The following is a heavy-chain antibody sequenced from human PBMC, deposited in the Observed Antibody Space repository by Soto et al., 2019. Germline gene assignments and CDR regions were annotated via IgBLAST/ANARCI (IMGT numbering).Heavy chain of an antibody. Sequence: QVQLQESGPGLVKPSQTLSLTCTVSGGSISSGGYYWSWIRQHPGKGLEWIGYIYYSGSTYYNPSLKSRVTISVDTSKNQFSLKLSSVTAADTAVYYCARDGPGGGRAWYFDLWGRGTLVTVSS. CDR2: IYYSGST. CDR3: ARDGPGGGRAWYFDL. D-gene: IGHD2-15*01. V-gene: IGHV4-31*03. J-gene: IGHJ2*01. CDR1: GGSISSGGYY.